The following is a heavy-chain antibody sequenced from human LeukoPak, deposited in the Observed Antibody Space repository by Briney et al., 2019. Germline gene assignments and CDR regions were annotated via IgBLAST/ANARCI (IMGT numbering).Heavy chain of an antibody. V-gene: IGHV1-69*04. CDR1: GGTFSSYA. CDR2: IIPILGIA. J-gene: IGHJ5*02. D-gene: IGHD6-13*01. Sequence: ASVKVSCKASGGTFSSYATSWVRQAPGQGLEWMGRIIPILGIANYAQKFQGRVTIAADKSTSTAYMELSSLRSEDTAVYYCAREIRSSSWYVSFGWFDPWGQGTLVTVSS. CDR3: AREIRSSSWYVSFGWFDP.